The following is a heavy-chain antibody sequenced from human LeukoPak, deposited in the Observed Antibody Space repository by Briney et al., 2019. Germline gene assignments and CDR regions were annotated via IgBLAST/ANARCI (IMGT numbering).Heavy chain of an antibody. J-gene: IGHJ4*02. CDR1: GGSISSSSYY. V-gene: IGHV4-39*01. Sequence: SETLSLTCTVSGGSISSSSYYWGWIRQPPGKGLEWIGSIYYSGSTYYNPSLKSRVTISVDTSKNQFSLKLSSVTAADTAVYYCARGGPEGFDYWGQGTLVTVSS. D-gene: IGHD1-14*01. CDR2: IYYSGST. CDR3: ARGGPEGFDY.